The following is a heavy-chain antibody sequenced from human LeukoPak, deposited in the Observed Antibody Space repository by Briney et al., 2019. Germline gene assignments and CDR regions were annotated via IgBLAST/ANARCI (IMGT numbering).Heavy chain of an antibody. J-gene: IGHJ3*02. CDR2: ISSDGTTI. CDR3: AKDLFYSFDI. V-gene: IGHV3-48*04. Sequence: PGGSLRLSCTASGFSFSRYSMNWVRQAPGKGLEWISYISSDGTTIYYADSVKGRFTISRDNAKSSLYLQMNSLRADDTALYRCAKDLFYSFDIWGQGTEVTVSS. D-gene: IGHD2/OR15-2a*01. CDR1: GFSFSRYS.